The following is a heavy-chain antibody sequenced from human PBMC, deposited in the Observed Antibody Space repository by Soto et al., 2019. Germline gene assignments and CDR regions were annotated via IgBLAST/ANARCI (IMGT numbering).Heavy chain of an antibody. V-gene: IGHV3-33*01. J-gene: IGHJ4*02. D-gene: IGHD1-1*01. CDR1: GFSFSAHG. Sequence: QVQLVESGGGVVRPGTSLRLPCAATGFSFSAHGMHWVRQAPGKGLEWLAVINDGSEEGYADSVRGRFTISRDNARNILYLQMDNLRAEDSALYYCARDDLFVDNGLDHWGQGTLVTVSS. CDR2: INDGSEE. CDR3: ARDDLFVDNGLDH.